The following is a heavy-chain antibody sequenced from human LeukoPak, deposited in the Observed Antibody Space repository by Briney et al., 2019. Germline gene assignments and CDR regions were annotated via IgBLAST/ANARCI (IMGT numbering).Heavy chain of an antibody. J-gene: IGHJ4*02. Sequence: PSETLSLTCTASGGSISNYYWSWIRQPPGKELEWIGDVNHGGSTNYNPSLESRVTVSTDTWNSQFSLELNSVTAADTAVYYCARGRVRVVPGTGYFDSWSQGSLVIVSS. CDR3: ARGRVRVVPGTGYFDS. CDR1: GGSISNYY. D-gene: IGHD2-2*01. V-gene: IGHV4-34*01. CDR2: VNHGGST.